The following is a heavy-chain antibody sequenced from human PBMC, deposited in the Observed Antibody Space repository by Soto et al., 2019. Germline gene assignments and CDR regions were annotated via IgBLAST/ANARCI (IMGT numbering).Heavy chain of an antibody. CDR3: ARSPSPSTIGRFDF. CDR1: GGSISAFC. Sequence: PSETLSLTCSVSGGSISAFCWNWLRQPAGKGLEWIGRIYRSGTATYSPSLKSRITMSIDTSKSQFSLKLTSVTAADTAVYYCARSPSPSTIGRFDFWGLGTMVTVSS. CDR2: IYRSGTA. J-gene: IGHJ3*01. V-gene: IGHV4-4*07.